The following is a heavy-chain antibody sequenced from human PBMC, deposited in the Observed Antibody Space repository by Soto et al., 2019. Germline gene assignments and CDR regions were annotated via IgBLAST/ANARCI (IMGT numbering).Heavy chain of an antibody. V-gene: IGHV3-53*01. J-gene: IGHJ1*01. Sequence: EVQLVESGGGLIQPGGSLRLSCAASGFTVSSNYMSWVRQAPGKGLEWVSVIYSGGSTYYADSVKGPFTISRDNSKNTLYPQMNSLRSEDTAVYYCARDRVESGYPEYFQHWGQGTLVTVSS. CDR3: ARDRVESGYPEYFQH. D-gene: IGHD3-22*01. CDR2: IYSGGST. CDR1: GFTVSSNY.